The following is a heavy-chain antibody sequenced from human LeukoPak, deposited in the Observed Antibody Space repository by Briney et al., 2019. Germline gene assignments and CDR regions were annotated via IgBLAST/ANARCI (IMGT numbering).Heavy chain of an antibody. V-gene: IGHV7-4-1*02. J-gene: IGHJ5*02. D-gene: IGHD2-2*01. CDR3: ARTLFGDQYQLLHNWFDP. CDR1: GYTFTNYA. CDR2: INTDTGNP. Sequence: EASVNVSCKASGYTFTNYAMNWVRQAPGQGLEWMGWINTDTGNPTYAQGFTRRLVFSLDTSASTAYLQISSLKAEDTAVYYCARTLFGDQYQLLHNWFDPWGQGTLVTVSS.